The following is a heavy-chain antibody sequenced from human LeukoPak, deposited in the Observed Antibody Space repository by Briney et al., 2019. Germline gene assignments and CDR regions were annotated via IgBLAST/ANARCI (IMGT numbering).Heavy chain of an antibody. Sequence: GGSLRLSCAASGFTFSSYAMHWVRQAPGKGLEWVAVISYDGSNKYYADSVKGRFTISRDNSKNTLYLQMNSLRAEDTAVYYCARDSLRGYYAFDIWGQGTMATVSS. CDR2: ISYDGSNK. D-gene: IGHD3-22*01. CDR1: GFTFSSYA. V-gene: IGHV3-30-3*01. CDR3: ARDSLRGYYAFDI. J-gene: IGHJ3*02.